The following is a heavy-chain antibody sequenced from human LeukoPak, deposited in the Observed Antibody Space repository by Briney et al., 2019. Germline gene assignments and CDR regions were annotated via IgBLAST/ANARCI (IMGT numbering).Heavy chain of an antibody. D-gene: IGHD2-2*02. J-gene: IGHJ5*02. V-gene: IGHV1-69*13. CDR2: IIPIFGTA. CDR3: AREYCSSTSCYNNWFDP. Sequence: SVKVSCKASGGTFSSYAISWVRQAPGQGLEWMGGIIPIFGTANYAQKFQGRVTITADESTSTAYMELSSLRSEDTAVYYCAREYCSSTSCYNNWFDPWGQGTLVTVS. CDR1: GGTFSSYA.